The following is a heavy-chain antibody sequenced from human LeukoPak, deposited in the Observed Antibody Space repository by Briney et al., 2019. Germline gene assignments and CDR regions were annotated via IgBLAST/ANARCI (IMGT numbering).Heavy chain of an antibody. V-gene: IGHV1-69*04. D-gene: IGHD2-2*01. J-gene: IGHJ4*02. CDR3: ARDRWGSTSPGDY. CDR1: GSTFSSYT. CDR2: IIPILGIA. Sequence: ASVKVSCKASGSTFSSYTISWVRQAPGQGLEWMGRIIPILGIANYAQKFQGRVTITADKSTSTAYMELSSLRSEDTAVYYCARDRWGSTSPGDYWGQGTLVTVSS.